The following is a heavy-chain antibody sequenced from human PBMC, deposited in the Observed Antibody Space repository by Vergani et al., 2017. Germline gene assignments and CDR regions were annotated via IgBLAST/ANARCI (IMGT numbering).Heavy chain of an antibody. J-gene: IGHJ5*02. CDR2: IDPSDSYT. CDR3: ARHGFGAGGDYGNWFDP. D-gene: IGHD4-17*01. V-gene: IGHV5-10-1*01. CDR1: GYSFTSYW. Sequence: EVQLVQSGAEVKKPGESLRISCKGSGYSFTSYWISWVRQMPGKGLEWMGRIDPSDSYTNYSPSFQGHVTISADKSISTAYLQWSSLKASDTAMDYCARHGFGAGGDYGNWFDPWGQGTLVTVSS.